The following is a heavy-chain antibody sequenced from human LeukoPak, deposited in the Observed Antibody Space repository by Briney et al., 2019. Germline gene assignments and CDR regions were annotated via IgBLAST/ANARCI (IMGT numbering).Heavy chain of an antibody. J-gene: IGHJ6*03. CDR3: ASLRVSGEYYYYYMDV. CDR2: INHSGST. V-gene: IGHV4-34*01. CDR1: GGSFSGYY. D-gene: IGHD3-16*01. Sequence: SETLSLTCAVYGGSFSGYYWSWIRQPPGKGLEWIGEINHSGSTNYNPSLKSRVTISVDTSKNQFSLKLSSVTAADTAVYYCASLRVSGEYYYYYMDVWGKGTTVTVSS.